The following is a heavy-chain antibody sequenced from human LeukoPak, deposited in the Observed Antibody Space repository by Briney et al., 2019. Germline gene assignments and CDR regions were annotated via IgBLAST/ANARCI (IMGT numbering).Heavy chain of an antibody. V-gene: IGHV1-18*01. Sequence: ASVKVSCKASGYTFTSDGISWVRQAPGQGLEWMGWISAYNGNTNYAQKLQGRVTMTTDTSTSTAYMELRSLRSDVTAVYYCARVAKDFWSGYFSRFDPWGQGTLVTVSS. CDR3: ARVAKDFWSGYFSRFDP. J-gene: IGHJ5*02. D-gene: IGHD3-3*01. CDR1: GYTFTSDG. CDR2: ISAYNGNT.